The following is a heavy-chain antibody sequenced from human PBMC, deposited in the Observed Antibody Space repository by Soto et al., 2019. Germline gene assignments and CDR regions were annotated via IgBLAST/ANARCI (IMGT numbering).Heavy chain of an antibody. Sequence: PSQTLSLTCAISGDSVSSNSAAWNWIRQSPSRGLEWLGRTYYRSKWYNDYAVSVKSRIAINPDTSKNQFSLQLNSVTPEDTAVYYCARAYGQQKYYYYYYGMDVWGQGTTVTVPS. J-gene: IGHJ6*02. V-gene: IGHV6-1*01. CDR1: GDSVSSNSAA. D-gene: IGHD6-13*01. CDR3: ARAYGQQKYYYYYYGMDV. CDR2: TYYRSKWYN.